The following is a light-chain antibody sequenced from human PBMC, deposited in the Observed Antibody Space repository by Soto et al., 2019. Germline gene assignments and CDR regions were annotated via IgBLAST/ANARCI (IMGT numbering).Light chain of an antibody. CDR3: CSYAGSYTYV. V-gene: IGLV2-23*02. CDR2: EVS. CDR1: SSDVGSYNF. J-gene: IGLJ1*01. Sequence: QSVLTQPASVSGSPGQSITISCTGTSSDVGSYNFVSWYQQHPGKAPKLMIYEVSKRPSGVSNGFSGSKSGNTASLTISGLQSEDEADYYCCSYAGSYTYVFGIGTKVTVL.